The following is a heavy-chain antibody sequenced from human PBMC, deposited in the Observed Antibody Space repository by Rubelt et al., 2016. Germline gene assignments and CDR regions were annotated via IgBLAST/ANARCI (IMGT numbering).Heavy chain of an antibody. CDR3: ARDGGSSGWYDY. CDR2: VYDSGTA. V-gene: IGHV4-59*01. D-gene: IGHD6-19*01. Sequence: QVQLQESGPGLVKPSETLSLTCTVSGGSISSYYWIWIRQPPGKGLEWIGHVYDSGTATYNPSLKSRVTISVDRSKNRFSRDLNCLTAADTAVYFCARDGGSSGWYDYWGQGTLVTVSS. J-gene: IGHJ4*02. CDR1: GGSISSYY.